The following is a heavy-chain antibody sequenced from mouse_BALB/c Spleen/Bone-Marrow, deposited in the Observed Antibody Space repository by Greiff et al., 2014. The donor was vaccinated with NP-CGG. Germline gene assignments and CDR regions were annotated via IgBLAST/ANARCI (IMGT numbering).Heavy chain of an antibody. J-gene: IGHJ3*01. CDR1: GYSFISYW. V-gene: IGHV1-5*01. CDR2: IYPGNSDA. Sequence: EVQGVESGTVLARPGASVKMSCKASGYSFISYWMHWVKQRPGQGLEWIGAIYPGNSDASYNQKVKGKAKLTAVTSASTAYMELISLTNEDSAVYYCTRWGVYDYDGGFAYWGQGTLVTVSA. CDR3: TRWGVYDYDGGFAY. D-gene: IGHD2-4*01.